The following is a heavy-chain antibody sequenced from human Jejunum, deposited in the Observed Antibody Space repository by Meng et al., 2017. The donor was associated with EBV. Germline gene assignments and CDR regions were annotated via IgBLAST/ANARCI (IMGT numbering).Heavy chain of an antibody. CDR2: IYYSGSA. CDR3: ARGAYFDY. Sequence: QLQLKESGSGVVKPSGTFSITVAVSGGSISSGGYSWHWIRQQPGKGLQWIGYIYYSGSAFYNPSLKSRVTLSVDRSKNQFSLNLSSVTAADTAVYYCARGAYFDYWGQGTLVTVSS. J-gene: IGHJ4*02. V-gene: IGHV4-30-2*01. CDR1: GGSISSGGYS.